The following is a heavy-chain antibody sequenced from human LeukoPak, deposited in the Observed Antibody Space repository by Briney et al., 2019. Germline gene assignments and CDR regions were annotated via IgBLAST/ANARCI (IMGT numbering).Heavy chain of an antibody. Sequence: GGSLRLSCAASGSPFSYWMTWVRQAPGKGLEWVANIRHDGSEKNYVDSVKGRLTISRDNAKNSLYLQMNSLRAEDTAVYYCARNRRCCGEDYWGQGTQVTVSS. CDR2: IRHDGSEK. J-gene: IGHJ4*02. CDR3: ARNRRCCGEDY. D-gene: IGHD2-21*01. CDR1: GSPFSYW. V-gene: IGHV3-7*01.